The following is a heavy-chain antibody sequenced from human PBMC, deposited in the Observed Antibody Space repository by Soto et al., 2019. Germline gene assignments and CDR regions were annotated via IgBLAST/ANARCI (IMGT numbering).Heavy chain of an antibody. CDR3: ARTQWLDIYYYGMDV. D-gene: IGHD5-12*01. CDR1: GYTFTSYC. V-gene: IGHV1-18*01. J-gene: IGHJ6*02. Sequence: ASVKVSCKASGYTFTSYCISWVRQAPGQGLEWMGWISAYNGNTNYAQKLQGRVTMTTDTSTSTAYMELRSLRSDDTAVYYCARTQWLDIYYYGMDVWGQGTTVTVSS. CDR2: ISAYNGNT.